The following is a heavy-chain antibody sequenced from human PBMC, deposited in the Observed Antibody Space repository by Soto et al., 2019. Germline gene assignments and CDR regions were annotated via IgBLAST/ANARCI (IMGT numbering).Heavy chain of an antibody. V-gene: IGHV3-48*03. CDR1: GFTLSRYM. CDR2: MSNSGSSI. J-gene: IGHJ5*02. Sequence: GGALRLSCAASGFTLSRYMMNWVRQAPGQGLEWISYMSNSGSSIDDADSVKGRFTISRENAKKPLYLQMNSLRAEETALYYCAREATYTKGKWINLDLWGQGPLVTVSS. CDR3: AREATYTKGKWINLDL. D-gene: IGHD2-2*03.